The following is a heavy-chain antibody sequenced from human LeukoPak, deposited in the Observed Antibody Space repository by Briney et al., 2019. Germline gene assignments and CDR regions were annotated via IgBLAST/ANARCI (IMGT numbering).Heavy chain of an antibody. D-gene: IGHD2-15*01. CDR3: ATTPKLGYCNGGSCYPDY. CDR1: GFTFSSYA. CDR2: TSYDGSNK. J-gene: IGHJ4*02. Sequence: PGGSLRLSCAASGFTFSSYAMHWVRQAPGKGLEWVAVTSYDGSNKYYADSVKGRFTISRDNSKNTLYLQMNSLRAEDTAIYYCATTPKLGYCNGGSCYPDYWGQGTLVTVSS. V-gene: IGHV3-30*04.